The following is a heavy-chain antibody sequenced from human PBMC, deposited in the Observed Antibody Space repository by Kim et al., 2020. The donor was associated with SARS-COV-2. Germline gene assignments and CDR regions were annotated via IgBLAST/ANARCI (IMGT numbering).Heavy chain of an antibody. V-gene: IGHV1-69*01. Sequence: QKFQGRVTITADESTSTAYMELSSLRSEDTAVYYCARVAYYDILTGYYDYWGQGTLVTVSS. J-gene: IGHJ4*02. D-gene: IGHD3-9*01. CDR3: ARVAYYDILTGYYDY.